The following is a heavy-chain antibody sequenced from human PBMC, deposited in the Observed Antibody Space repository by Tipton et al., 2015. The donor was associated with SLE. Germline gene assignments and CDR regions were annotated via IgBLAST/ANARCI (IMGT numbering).Heavy chain of an antibody. CDR2: IRAAGSNK. Sequence: SGFTYSGYAMHWVRQAPGKGLEWVAFIRAAGSNKDYADSVKGRFTSSRDNSKNTLYLQMNRLRVEDTAVYYCAGGTGAYFDHWGQGTLVTVSS. J-gene: IGHJ4*02. CDR3: AGGTGAYFDH. V-gene: IGHV3-30*02. CDR1: GFTYSGYA. D-gene: IGHD3-16*01.